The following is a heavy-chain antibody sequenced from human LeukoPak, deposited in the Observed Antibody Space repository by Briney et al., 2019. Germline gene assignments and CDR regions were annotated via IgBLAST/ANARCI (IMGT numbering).Heavy chain of an antibody. CDR2: IYTTGSP. V-gene: IGHV4-61*02. CDR3: ARDRGITTARGVPSWFDP. J-gene: IGHJ5*02. D-gene: IGHD3-10*01. CDR1: GGSISSSNYY. Sequence: SETLSLTCTVSGGSISSSNYYWTWIRQPAGKGLEWIGRIYTTGSPSYSPSLKSRVTISVDTSTNQFSLKLTSVSAADTAVYYCARDRGITTARGVPSWFDPWGQGTLITVSS.